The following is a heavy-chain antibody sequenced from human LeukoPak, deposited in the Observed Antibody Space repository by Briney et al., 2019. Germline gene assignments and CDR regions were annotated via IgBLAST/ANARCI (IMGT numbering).Heavy chain of an antibody. V-gene: IGHV1-24*01. CDR3: ATLCSSSCEGDY. CDR2: FDPEDGET. J-gene: IGHJ4*02. CDR1: GYTFTSYG. Sequence: GASVKVSCKASGYTFTSYGISWVRQAPGQGLEWMGGFDPEDGETIYAQKFQGRVTMTEDTSTDTAYMELSSLRSEDTAVYYCATLCSSSCEGDYWGQGTLVTVSS. D-gene: IGHD6-13*01.